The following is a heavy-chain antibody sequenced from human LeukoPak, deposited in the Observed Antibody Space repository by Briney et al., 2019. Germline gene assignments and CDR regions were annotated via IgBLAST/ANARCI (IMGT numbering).Heavy chain of an antibody. V-gene: IGHV3-33*07. D-gene: IGHD2-2*01. J-gene: IGHJ6*02. Sequence: PGGSLRLSCAASGFTFSRFGMNWVRQAPGKGLEWVGDIWYDGRHTYYADSVKGRFTISRDNSMNTLYMQMNSLRGEDAAVYYCVRGGYCSGTSCAHYDGMDVWGQGTTVTVSS. CDR1: GFTFSRFG. CDR2: IWYDGRHT. CDR3: VRGGYCSGTSCAHYDGMDV.